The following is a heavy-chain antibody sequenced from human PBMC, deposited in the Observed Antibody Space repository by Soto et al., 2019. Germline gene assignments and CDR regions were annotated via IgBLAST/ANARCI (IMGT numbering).Heavy chain of an antibody. J-gene: IGHJ4*02. Sequence: SETLSLTCTVSGGSISSYYWSWIRQPPGKGLEWIGYIYYSGSTNYNPSLKSRVTISVDTSKNQFSLKLSSVTAADTAVYYCARATVTRLDYWGQGTLVTVSS. D-gene: IGHD4-17*01. CDR1: GGSISSYY. CDR3: ARATVTRLDY. CDR2: IYYSGST. V-gene: IGHV4-59*12.